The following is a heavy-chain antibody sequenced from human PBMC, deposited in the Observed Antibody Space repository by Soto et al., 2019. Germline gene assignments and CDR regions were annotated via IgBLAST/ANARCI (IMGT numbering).Heavy chain of an antibody. CDR2: ISSSGSTI. CDR3: AREFSGYSYGHLDY. D-gene: IGHD5-18*01. Sequence: GGSLRLSCAASGFTFSRYEMNWVRQAPGKGLEWVSYISSSGSTIYYADSVKGRFTISRDNAKNSLYLQMNSLRAEDTAVYYCAREFSGYSYGHLDYWGQGTLVTVSS. CDR1: GFTFSRYE. J-gene: IGHJ4*02. V-gene: IGHV3-48*03.